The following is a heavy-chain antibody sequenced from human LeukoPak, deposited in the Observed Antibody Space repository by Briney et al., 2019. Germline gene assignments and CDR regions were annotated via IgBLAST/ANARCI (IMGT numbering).Heavy chain of an antibody. CDR3: ARGGASEPKDY. CDR1: GGSIGSSNW. D-gene: IGHD1-14*01. J-gene: IGHJ4*02. Sequence: PSETLSLTCAVSGGSIGSSNWWSWVRQPPGKGLEWIGEINHSGSTNYNPSLKSRVTISVDTSKNQFSLKLSSVTAADTAVYYCARGGASEPKDYWGQGTLVTVSS. CDR2: INHSGST. V-gene: IGHV4-4*02.